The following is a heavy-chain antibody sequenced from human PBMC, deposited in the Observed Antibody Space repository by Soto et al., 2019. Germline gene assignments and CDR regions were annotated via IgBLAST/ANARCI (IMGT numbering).Heavy chain of an antibody. Sequence: EVQLVETGGGLIQPGGSLRLSCAASGLTASRTQMAWVRQVPGKGLQWVSVIYSAGSTYYANAVKGRFTISRDISENKIYLDLSRVTGDDTAIYYCARAREPEYSSSIFFDYWGRGILVTVSS. J-gene: IGHJ4*02. D-gene: IGHD6-6*01. CDR1: GLTASRTQ. CDR3: ARAREPEYSSSIFFDY. V-gene: IGHV3-53*02. CDR2: IYSAGST.